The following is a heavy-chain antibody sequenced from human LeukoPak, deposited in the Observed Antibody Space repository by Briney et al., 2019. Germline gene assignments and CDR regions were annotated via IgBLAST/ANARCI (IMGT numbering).Heavy chain of an antibody. CDR1: GFIFNNYW. CDR2: IRYDGSEK. D-gene: IGHD3-16*01. CDR3: ARVVWGQLTYYFDY. Sequence: GGSLRLSCEASGFIFNNYWMSWVRQAPGKGLEWVANIRYDGSEKYYVDSVKGRFTISRDNAKNSLYLQMHSLRAEDTAVYYCARVVWGQLTYYFDYWGQGNLVTVSS. J-gene: IGHJ4*02. V-gene: IGHV3-7*01.